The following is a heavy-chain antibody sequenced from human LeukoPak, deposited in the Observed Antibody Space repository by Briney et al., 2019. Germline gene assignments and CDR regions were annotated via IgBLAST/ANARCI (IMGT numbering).Heavy chain of an antibody. J-gene: IGHJ5*02. D-gene: IGHD6-19*01. CDR3: ARVLRTGIAVAGRLFDP. CDR1: GGSISSYY. CDR2: IYTSGST. Sequence: PSETLSLTCTVSGGSISSYYWSWIRQPAGKGLEWIGRIYTSGSTNYNPSLKSRVTMSVDTSKNQFSLKLSSVTAADTAVYYCARVLRTGIAVAGRLFDPWGQGTLVTVSS. V-gene: IGHV4-4*07.